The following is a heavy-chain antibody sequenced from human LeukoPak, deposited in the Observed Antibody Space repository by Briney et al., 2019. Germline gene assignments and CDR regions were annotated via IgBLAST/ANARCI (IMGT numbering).Heavy chain of an antibody. CDR2: IYYSGST. CDR1: GYSISSGYY. Sequence: SETLSLTCTVSGYSISSGYYWGWIRQPPGKGMEWIGSIYYSGSTYYNPSLKSRVTISVDTSKNQFSLKLSSVTAADTAVYYCARGIPLWFGELHNWFDPWGQGTLVTVSS. V-gene: IGHV4-38-2*02. J-gene: IGHJ5*02. D-gene: IGHD3-10*01. CDR3: ARGIPLWFGELHNWFDP.